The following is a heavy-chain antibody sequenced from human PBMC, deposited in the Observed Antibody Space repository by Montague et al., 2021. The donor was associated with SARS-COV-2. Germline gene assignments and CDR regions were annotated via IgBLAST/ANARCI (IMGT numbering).Heavy chain of an antibody. CDR1: GGSFSDYY. V-gene: IGHV4-34*01. Sequence: SETLSLTCAVYGGSFSDYYWSWICQPPGKGLEWIGEINHSGSTNYNPYLKSRVTISVDTYKNQFSLKLSSVTAADTAVYYCARFLRRVVPAATGHWEKNYYYYMDVWGKGTTVTVSS. D-gene: IGHD2-2*01. CDR3: ARFLRRVVPAATGHWEKNYYYYMDV. CDR2: INHSGST. J-gene: IGHJ6*03.